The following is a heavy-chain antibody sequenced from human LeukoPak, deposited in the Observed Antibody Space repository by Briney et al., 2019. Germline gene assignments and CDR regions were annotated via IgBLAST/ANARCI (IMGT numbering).Heavy chain of an antibody. J-gene: IGHJ4*02. Sequence: SETLPLTCTVSGGSISSYYWSWIRQPPGKGLEWIGYIYYSGSTNYNPSLKSRVTISVDTSKNQFSLKLSSVTAADTAVYYCAREGGLDYYDSSGYYFFDYWGQGTLVTVSS. V-gene: IGHV4-59*01. CDR1: GGSISSYY. CDR3: AREGGLDYYDSSGYYFFDY. CDR2: IYYSGST. D-gene: IGHD3-22*01.